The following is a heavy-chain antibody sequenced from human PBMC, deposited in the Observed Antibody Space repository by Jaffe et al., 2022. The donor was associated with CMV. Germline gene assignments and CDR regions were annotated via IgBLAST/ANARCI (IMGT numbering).Heavy chain of an antibody. CDR2: IRSKANNHAT. CDR1: GFTFSGSA. CDR3: SGSGQSSGDWYFDL. J-gene: IGHJ2*01. D-gene: IGHD6-25*01. Sequence: EVQLVESGGGLVQPGGSLILSCAASGFTFSGSAIHWVRQASGKGLEWVGRIRSKANNHATAYAASVKGRFFISRDDSKNTAYLQMNSLKTEDTAVYYCSGSGQSSGDWYFDLWGRGTLVSVSS. V-gene: IGHV3-73*01.